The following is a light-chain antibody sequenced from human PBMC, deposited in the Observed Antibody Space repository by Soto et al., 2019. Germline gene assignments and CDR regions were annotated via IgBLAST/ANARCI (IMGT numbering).Light chain of an antibody. V-gene: IGLV3-21*04. CDR2: YDS. CDR1: NIGSKS. J-gene: IGLJ2*01. CDR3: QVWYSSSYHVV. Sequence: SYELTQPPSVSVAPGKTARITCGGNNIGSKSVHWYQQKPGQAPVLVIYYDSDRPSGIPERFSGSNSGNTATLTISRVEAGDEADYYCQVWYSSSYHVVFGGGTKLTVL.